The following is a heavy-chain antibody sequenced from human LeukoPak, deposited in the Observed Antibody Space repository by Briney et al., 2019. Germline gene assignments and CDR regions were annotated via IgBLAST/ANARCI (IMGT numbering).Heavy chain of an antibody. D-gene: IGHD1-26*01. CDR3: AGDRATSYFDY. V-gene: IGHV3-48*01. CDR1: GFTFSSYS. J-gene: IGHJ4*02. CDR2: ISSSSSTI. Sequence: GGSLRLSCAASGFTFSSYSMNWVRQAPGKGLEWVSYISSSSSTIYYADSVKGRFTISRDNAKNSLYLQMNSLRAEDTAVYYCAGDRATSYFDYWGQGALVTISS.